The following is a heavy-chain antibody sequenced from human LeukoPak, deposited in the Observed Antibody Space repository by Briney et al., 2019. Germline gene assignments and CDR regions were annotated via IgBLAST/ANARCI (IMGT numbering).Heavy chain of an antibody. CDR3: ARPYTSGYRGAFDI. V-gene: IGHV4-61*02. CDR1: GASISSGAYY. Sequence: SQTLSLTCTVSGASISSGAYYWSWIRQPAGKGLEWIGRIYTSGSTNYNPSLRSRVSISLDTSKNQLSLRLNSVTAADTAVYYCARPYTSGYRGAFDIWGQGTMVTVSS. J-gene: IGHJ3*02. CDR2: IYTSGST. D-gene: IGHD6-19*01.